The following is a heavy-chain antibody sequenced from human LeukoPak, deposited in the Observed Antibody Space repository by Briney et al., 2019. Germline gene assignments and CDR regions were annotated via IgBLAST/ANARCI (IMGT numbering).Heavy chain of an antibody. Sequence: PSETLSLTCAVYGGSFSGYYWSWIRRPPGKGLEWIGEINHSGSTNYNPSLKSRVTISVDTSKNQFSLKLSSVTAADTAVYYCARDDSGSGDAFDIWGQGTMVTVSS. V-gene: IGHV4-34*01. CDR1: GGSFSGYY. D-gene: IGHD1-26*01. CDR2: INHSGST. J-gene: IGHJ3*02. CDR3: ARDDSGSGDAFDI.